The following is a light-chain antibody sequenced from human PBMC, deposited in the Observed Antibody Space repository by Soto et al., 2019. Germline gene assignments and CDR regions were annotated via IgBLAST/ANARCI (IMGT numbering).Light chain of an antibody. Sequence: EIVLTQSPGTLSLSPGERATLSCRASHSVSRTYLAWYQQKPGQAPRLLMYGASDRATGTPGRFSGSGSGTDFTPTISGLEPEDSAVYYCQQFDDSVTFGQGTRLEIK. CDR1: HSVSRTY. CDR3: QQFDDSVT. CDR2: GAS. V-gene: IGKV3-20*01. J-gene: IGKJ5*01.